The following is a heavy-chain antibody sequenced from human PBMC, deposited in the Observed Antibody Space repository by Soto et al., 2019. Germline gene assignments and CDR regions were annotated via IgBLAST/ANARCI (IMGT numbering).Heavy chain of an antibody. CDR1: GFTFSSYA. D-gene: IGHD2-15*01. CDR2: ISGSGTST. CDR3: AKENTPDSCDYVDY. J-gene: IGHJ4*02. V-gene: IGHV3-23*01. Sequence: EVQLLESGGGLVQPGGSLRLSCAASGFTFSSYAMSWVRQAPGKGLNWISSISGSGTSTYYADSVKGRFTISRDNSKNTMSLQMNSLRAEDTALYFCAKENTPDSCDYVDYWGQGTLVTGSS.